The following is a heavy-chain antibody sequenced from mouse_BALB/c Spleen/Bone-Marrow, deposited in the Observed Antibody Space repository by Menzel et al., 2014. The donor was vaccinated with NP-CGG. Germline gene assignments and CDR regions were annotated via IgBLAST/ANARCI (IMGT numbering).Heavy chain of an antibody. Sequence: DVKLVESGGGLVQPGGSLKLSCAASRFDFSRYWMSWVRQAPGKGLEWIGEINPDSSTINYTPSLKDKFIISRDNAENTLYLQMSKVRSEGTALYYCARLGYYGTFAYWGQGTLVTVSA. V-gene: IGHV4-1*02. CDR2: INPDSSTI. CDR3: ARLGYYGTFAY. D-gene: IGHD1-1*01. J-gene: IGHJ3*01. CDR1: RFDFSRYW.